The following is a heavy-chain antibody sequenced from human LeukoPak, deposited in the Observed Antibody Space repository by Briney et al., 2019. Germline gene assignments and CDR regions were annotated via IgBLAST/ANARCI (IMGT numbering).Heavy chain of an antibody. CDR2: INSDGSST. D-gene: IGHD2-15*01. Sequence: GGSLRLSCAASGFTFSSYWMHWVRQAPGKGLVWVPRINSDGSSTSYADSVKGRFTISRDNAKNTLYLQMNSLRAEDTAVYYCAREWWGDYAYSFDPWGQGTLVTVSS. CDR1: GFTFSSYW. J-gene: IGHJ5*02. CDR3: AREWWGDYAYSFDP. V-gene: IGHV3-74*01.